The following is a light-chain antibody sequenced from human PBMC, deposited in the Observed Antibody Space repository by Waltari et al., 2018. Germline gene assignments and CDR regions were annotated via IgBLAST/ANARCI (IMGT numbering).Light chain of an antibody. Sequence: EIVLTQSPGTLFLSPGESATLPCRASPSVSNNQLAWYQQSPGQAPRLVIYGAFARATAIPDRFSGTGSGTDFTLTISRLEPEDFAMYYCQQYGSSPLTFGQGTRLEIK. CDR2: GAF. V-gene: IGKV3-20*01. J-gene: IGKJ5*01. CDR3: QQYGSSPLT. CDR1: PSVSNNQ.